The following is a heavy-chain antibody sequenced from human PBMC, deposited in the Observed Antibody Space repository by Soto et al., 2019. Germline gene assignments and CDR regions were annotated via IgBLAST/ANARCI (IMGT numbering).Heavy chain of an antibody. V-gene: IGHV1-69*06. CDR1: GGTFSSYA. D-gene: IGHD4-17*01. CDR2: IIPIFGTA. J-gene: IGHJ6*02. Sequence: QVQLVQSGAEVKKPGSSVKVSCKASGGTFSSYAISWVRQAPGQGLEWMGGIIPIFGTANYAQKFQGRVTTAADKSTSTAYMELSSLRSEDTDVYYCARAVYGDYVYYYGMDVWGQGTTVTVSS. CDR3: ARAVYGDYVYYYGMDV.